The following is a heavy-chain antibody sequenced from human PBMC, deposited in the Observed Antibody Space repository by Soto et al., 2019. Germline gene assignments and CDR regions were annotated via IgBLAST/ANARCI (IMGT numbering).Heavy chain of an antibody. CDR2: IYYSGST. D-gene: IGHD2-15*01. Sequence: SETLSLTCTVSGDSISSGGYYWSWIRQHPGKGLEWIGYIYYSGSTYYNPSLKSRVTISVDTSKNQFSLNLSFVTAADTAVYYCATMGTPATGLYFFDYWGQGSLVTVSS. J-gene: IGHJ4*02. CDR3: ATMGTPATGLYFFDY. CDR1: GDSISSGGYY. V-gene: IGHV4-31*03.